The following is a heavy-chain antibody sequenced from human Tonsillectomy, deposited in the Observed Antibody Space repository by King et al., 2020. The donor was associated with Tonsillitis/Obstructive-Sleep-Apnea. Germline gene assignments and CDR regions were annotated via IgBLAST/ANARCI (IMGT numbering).Heavy chain of an antibody. CDR2: MSGSGGST. D-gene: IGHD6-19*01. CDR1: GFTFSSYA. J-gene: IGHJ4*02. Sequence: VQLVESGGGLVQPGGSLRLSCAASGFTFSSYAMSWVRQAPGKGLEWVSAMSGSGGSTYYADSVTGRFTISRDNSKNTLYLQMNSLRAEDTAVYYCAKAKSSSGLFDSCGQGTLVTVSS. CDR3: AKAKSSSGLFDS. V-gene: IGHV3-23*04.